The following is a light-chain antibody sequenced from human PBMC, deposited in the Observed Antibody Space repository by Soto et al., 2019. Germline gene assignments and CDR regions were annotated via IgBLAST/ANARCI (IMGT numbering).Light chain of an antibody. CDR2: DNF. V-gene: IGLV1-40*01. J-gene: IGLJ2*01. Sequence: QPVLTQPPSVSGAPGQRVTISCTGSSSNIGAGYDVHWYQHLPGTAPKLLIFDNFNRPSGVPDRFSGSKSGTSASLAITGLQAEDEADYYCQSYESGLSASVFGGGTKLTVL. CDR3: QSYESGLSASV. CDR1: SSNIGAGYD.